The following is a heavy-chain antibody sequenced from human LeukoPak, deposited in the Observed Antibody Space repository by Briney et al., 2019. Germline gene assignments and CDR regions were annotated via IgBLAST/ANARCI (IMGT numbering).Heavy chain of an antibody. CDR3: ARGDNWRRYFDY. CDR1: GFTFSSYE. J-gene: IGHJ4*02. CDR2: ISSSGSTI. D-gene: IGHD3-3*01. Sequence: GGSLRLSCAASGFTFSSYEMNWVRQAPGKGLEWVSYISSSGSTIYYADSVKGRFTISRDNAKNSLYLQMNSLRAEDTAVYYCARGDNWRRYFDYWGQGTLITVSS. V-gene: IGHV3-48*03.